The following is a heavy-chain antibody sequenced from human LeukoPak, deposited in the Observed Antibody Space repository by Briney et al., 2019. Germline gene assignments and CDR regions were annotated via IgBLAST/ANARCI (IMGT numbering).Heavy chain of an antibody. CDR3: ARSRGITTYDSSGYYYKYYFDY. CDR2: IYYSGST. CDR1: GGSISSYY. V-gene: IGHV4-59*01. J-gene: IGHJ4*02. D-gene: IGHD3-22*01. Sequence: ETLSLTCTVSGGSISSYYWSWIRQPPGKGLEWIGYIYYSGSTNYNPSLKSRVTISVDTSKNQFSLKLSSVTAADTAVYYCARSRGITTYDSSGYYYKYYFDYWGQGTLVTVSS.